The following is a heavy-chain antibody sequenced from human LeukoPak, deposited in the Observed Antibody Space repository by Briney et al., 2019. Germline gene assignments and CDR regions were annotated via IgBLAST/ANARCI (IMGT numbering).Heavy chain of an antibody. V-gene: IGHV1-69*01. CDR1: GGTFSSYA. CDR3: ARASLDYVWGSYRYHWFDP. Sequence: ASGKVSCKASGGTFSSYAISWVRQAPGQGLEWMGGIIPIFGIANYAQKFQGRVTITADESTSTAYMELSSLRSEDTAVYYCARASLDYVWGSYRYHWFDPWGQGTLVIVSS. D-gene: IGHD3-16*02. CDR2: IIPIFGIA. J-gene: IGHJ5*02.